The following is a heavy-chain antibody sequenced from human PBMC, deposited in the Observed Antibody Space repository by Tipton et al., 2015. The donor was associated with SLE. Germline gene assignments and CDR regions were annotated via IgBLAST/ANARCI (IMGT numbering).Heavy chain of an antibody. CDR3: ARDPGDNWYFDL. CDR1: GGSTRGSSFY. J-gene: IGHJ2*01. D-gene: IGHD3-16*01. V-gene: IGHV4-39*07. CDR2: VYYSGST. Sequence: TLSLTCTVFGGSTRGSSFYWGWIRQSPGKGLEWIGSVYYSGSTYYNPSLKSRVTISVDTSKRQFSLKLTSVTAADTAVYYCARDPGDNWYFDLWGRGTVVTVSS.